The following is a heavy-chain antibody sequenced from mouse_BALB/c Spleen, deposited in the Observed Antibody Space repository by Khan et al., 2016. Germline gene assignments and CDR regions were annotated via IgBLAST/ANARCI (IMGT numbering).Heavy chain of an antibody. CDR2: IYPGDGDT. Sequence: QIQLVQSGAELVRPGSSMKISCKASGYAFSSYWMNWVKQRPGQGLEWIGQIYPGDGDTNYNGKFKGKATLTADKSSSTAYMQLSSLTSEDSAVYFCARGVGPDYWGQGTTLTVSS. J-gene: IGHJ2*01. CDR1: GYAFSSYW. V-gene: IGHV1-80*01. CDR3: ARGVGPDY. D-gene: IGHD4-1*01.